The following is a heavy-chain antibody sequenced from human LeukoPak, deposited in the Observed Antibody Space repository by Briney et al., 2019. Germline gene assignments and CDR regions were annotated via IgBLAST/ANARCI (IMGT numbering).Heavy chain of an antibody. CDR1: GTSIGRYY. V-gene: IGHV4-4*07. D-gene: IGHD2-8*01. Sequence: PSETLSLTCSVSGTSIGRYYWSWFRQTAGNALEWIGRIYTSGTTNYNPSLKSRVIMSVDTSKNQFSLNLNSMTAADTAVYYCARDGDGVMWSIDPWGQGIVVSVSS. CDR2: IYTSGTT. CDR3: ARDGDGVMWSIDP. J-gene: IGHJ5*02.